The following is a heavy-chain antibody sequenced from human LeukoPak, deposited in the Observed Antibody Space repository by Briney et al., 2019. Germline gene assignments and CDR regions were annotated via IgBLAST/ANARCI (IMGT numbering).Heavy chain of an antibody. CDR2: ISGSGGST. V-gene: IGHV3-23*01. J-gene: IGHJ4*02. D-gene: IGHD6-6*01. CDR1: GFTFSSYA. CDR3: AGSSLGSSSAYRHFDY. Sequence: SGGSLRLSCAASGFTFSSYAMSWVRQAPGKGLEWVSAISGSGGSTYYADSVKGRFTISRDNAKNSLYLQMNSLRAEDTAVYYCAGSSLGSSSAYRHFDYWGQGNLVTVSS.